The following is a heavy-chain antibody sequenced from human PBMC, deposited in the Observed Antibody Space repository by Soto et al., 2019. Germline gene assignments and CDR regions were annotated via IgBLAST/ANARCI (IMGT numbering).Heavy chain of an antibody. CDR1: GYTFPNYG. Sequence: ASVKVSCKASGYTFPNYGISWVRQAPGQGLVWMGWISAYSGNTNYAQKLQGRVTMTTDTSTSTAYMELRSLRSDDTAVYYCAREQYCGGDCYSDFDYYYYGMDVWGQGTTVTVSS. V-gene: IGHV1-18*01. D-gene: IGHD2-21*02. CDR3: AREQYCGGDCYSDFDYYYYGMDV. CDR2: ISAYSGNT. J-gene: IGHJ6*02.